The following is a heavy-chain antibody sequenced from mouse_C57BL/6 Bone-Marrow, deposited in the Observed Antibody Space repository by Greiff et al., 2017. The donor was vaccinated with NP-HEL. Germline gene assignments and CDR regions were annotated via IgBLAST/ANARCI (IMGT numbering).Heavy chain of an antibody. J-gene: IGHJ2*01. Sequence: PLQQSGAELARPGASVKLSCKASGYTFTSYGISWVKQRTGQGLEWIGEIYPRSGNTYYNEKFKGKVTLTADKSSSTAYMELRSLTSEDSAVYFCARRGSSHFDYWGQGTTLTVSS. CDR3: ARRGSSHFDY. V-gene: IGHV1-81*01. CDR1: GYTFTSYG. D-gene: IGHD1-1*01. CDR2: IYPRSGNT.